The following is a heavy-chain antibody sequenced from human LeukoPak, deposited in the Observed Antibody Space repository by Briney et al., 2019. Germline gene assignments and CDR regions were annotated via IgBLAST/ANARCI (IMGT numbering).Heavy chain of an antibody. D-gene: IGHD3-10*01. CDR1: GFTFSSYW. J-gene: IGHJ5*02. CDR3: ARVAVWFGEFLGFDP. V-gene: IGHV3-7*01. CDR2: IKQDGSEK. Sequence: GGSLRLSCAASGFTFSSYWMSWVRQAPGKGLEWVANIKQDGSEKYYVDSVKGRFTISRDNAKNSLYLQMNSLRAEDTAVYYCARVAVWFGEFLGFDPWGQGTLVTVSS.